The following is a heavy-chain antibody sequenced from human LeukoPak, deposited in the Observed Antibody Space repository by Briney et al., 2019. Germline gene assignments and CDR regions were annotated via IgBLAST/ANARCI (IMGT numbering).Heavy chain of an antibody. CDR2: ISSSSSYI. CDR1: GFTFSSYS. Sequence: GGSLRLSCAASGFTFSSYSMNWVRQAPGKGLEWVSSISSSSSYIYYADSVKGRFTISRDNAKNSLYLQMNSLRAEDTAVYYWARAYRYCSGGSCYSALYYFDYWGQGTLVTVSS. V-gene: IGHV3-21*01. CDR3: ARAYRYCSGGSCYSALYYFDY. D-gene: IGHD2-15*01. J-gene: IGHJ4*02.